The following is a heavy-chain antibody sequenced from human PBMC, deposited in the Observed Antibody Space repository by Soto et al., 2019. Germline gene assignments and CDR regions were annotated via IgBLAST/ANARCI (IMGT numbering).Heavy chain of an antibody. Sequence: LGEPLKMSYKVSWYSFSSYWIGWVRQMPGKGLEWMGIIYPGDSDTRYSPSFQGQVTIAADKSISTAYLQWSSLKASDSAMYYCARPLAVAGLVDYWGQRTLVTVSS. CDR2: IYPGDSDT. CDR3: ARPLAVAGLVDY. CDR1: WYSFSSYW. D-gene: IGHD6-19*01. J-gene: IGHJ4*02. V-gene: IGHV5-51*01.